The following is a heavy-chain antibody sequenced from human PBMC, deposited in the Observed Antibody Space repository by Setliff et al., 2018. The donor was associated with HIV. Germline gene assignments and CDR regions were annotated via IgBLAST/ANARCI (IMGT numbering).Heavy chain of an antibody. V-gene: IGHV4-59*13. CDR2: VYYTGST. J-gene: IGHJ4*02. CDR1: GGFIGTYY. Sequence: PSETLSLTCTASGGFIGTYYWSWIRQSPGKGLEWIGSVYYTGSTNYNPSLESRVTMSVDTSKNQFSLRLMSLTAADTAMYFCTKGRLGQADYWGQGTLVTVSS. D-gene: IGHD4-17*01. CDR3: TKGRLGQADY.